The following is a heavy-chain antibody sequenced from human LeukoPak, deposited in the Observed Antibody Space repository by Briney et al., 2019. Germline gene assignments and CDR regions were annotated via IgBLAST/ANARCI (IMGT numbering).Heavy chain of an antibody. Sequence: PGGSLRLSCAASGFTFSRNHMSWVRQAPGKGLEWVSVIYSADSAYYADSVRGRFTISRDNSKNTLYLQMNSLRADDTAVYYCAREVGGGATNYFDYWGQGTLVTVSS. J-gene: IGHJ4*02. D-gene: IGHD1-26*01. CDR1: GFTFSRNH. CDR3: AREVGGGATNYFDY. V-gene: IGHV3-53*01. CDR2: IYSADSA.